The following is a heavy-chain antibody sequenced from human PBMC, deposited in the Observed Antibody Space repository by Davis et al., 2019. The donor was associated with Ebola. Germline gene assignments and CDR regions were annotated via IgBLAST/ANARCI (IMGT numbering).Heavy chain of an antibody. D-gene: IGHD2-2*01. V-gene: IGHV1-18*01. Sequence: ASVKVSCKASGYTFTSYGISWVRQAPGQGLEWMGWISAYNGNTNYAQKLQGRVTITTDTSTSTAYMELRSLGSDETAVYYCASGGYQLHMDVWGQGTTVTVSS. CDR3: ASGGYQLHMDV. CDR1: GYTFTSYG. J-gene: IGHJ6*02. CDR2: ISAYNGNT.